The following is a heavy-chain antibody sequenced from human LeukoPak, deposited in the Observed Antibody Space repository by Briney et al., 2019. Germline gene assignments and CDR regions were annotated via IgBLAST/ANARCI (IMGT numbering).Heavy chain of an antibody. CDR3: ARGPHTGVNYYDSSGYYY. Sequence: SETLSLTCAVYGGSFSGYYWSWIRQPPGKGLEWIGDINHSGSTNYNPSLKSRVTVSVDTSKNQFSLKLSSVTAADTAVYYCARGPHTGVNYYDSSGYYYWGQGTLVTVSS. V-gene: IGHV4-34*01. J-gene: IGHJ4*02. D-gene: IGHD3-22*01. CDR2: INHSGST. CDR1: GGSFSGYY.